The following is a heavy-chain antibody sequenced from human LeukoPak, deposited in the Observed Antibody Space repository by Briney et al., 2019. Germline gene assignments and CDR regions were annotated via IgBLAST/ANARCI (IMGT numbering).Heavy chain of an antibody. J-gene: IGHJ6*03. Sequence: PGGSLRLSCAASGFTFSSYWMHWVRQAPGKGLVWVSRINTDGSSTSYADSVKGRFTISRDNAKNTLYLQMNSLRAEDTAVYYCARIRSDNRSGYSPYYYYYYYMDVWGKGTTVTVSS. CDR2: INTDGSST. V-gene: IGHV3-74*01. CDR3: ARIRSDNRSGYSPYYYYYYYMDV. D-gene: IGHD3-22*01. CDR1: GFTFSSYW.